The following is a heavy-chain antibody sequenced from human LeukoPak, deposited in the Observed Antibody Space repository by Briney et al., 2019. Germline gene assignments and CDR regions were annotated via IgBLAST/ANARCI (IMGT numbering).Heavy chain of an antibody. CDR2: INTSGST. Sequence: SETLSLTCTVSGGSISSYYWSWIRQPAGKGLEWIGRINTSGSTNYNPSLKSRVTMSVDTSKNQFSLKLSSVTAADTAVYYCATSAAVAGWMGYFDYWGQGTLVTVSS. CDR1: GGSISSYY. V-gene: IGHV4-4*07. CDR3: ATSAAVAGWMGYFDY. D-gene: IGHD6-19*01. J-gene: IGHJ4*02.